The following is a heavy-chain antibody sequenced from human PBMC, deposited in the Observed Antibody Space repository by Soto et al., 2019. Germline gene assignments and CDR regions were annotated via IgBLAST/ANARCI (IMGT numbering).Heavy chain of an antibody. J-gene: IGHJ4*02. CDR1: GGSIRSNIYY. CDR2: VHYSGST. V-gene: IGHV4-39*01. D-gene: IGHD3-22*01. CDR3: ARQHYYDSSGYYTWN. Sequence: QLQLQESGPGLVKPSETLSLTCSVSGGSIRSNIYYWGWIRQPPGKGLEWIATVHYSGSTYYTPSPKNRFTISPDPPNTKFSPRLTSVTAADTAVYYCARQHYYDSSGYYTWNWGQGTLVTVSS.